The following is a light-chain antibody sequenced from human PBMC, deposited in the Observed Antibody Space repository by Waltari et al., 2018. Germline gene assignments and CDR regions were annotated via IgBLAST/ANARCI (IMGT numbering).Light chain of an antibody. CDR3: QQYNDDPRT. J-gene: IGKJ1*01. Sequence: DIQMTQSPSTLSASVGDRVTITCRASQSVSNWLAWYQQKPGKAPNLLIYKASSLESGVPSRFSGSGSGTEFTLTISSLQPDDFATYYFQQYNDDPRTFGQGTEVEFK. CDR1: QSVSNW. CDR2: KAS. V-gene: IGKV1-5*03.